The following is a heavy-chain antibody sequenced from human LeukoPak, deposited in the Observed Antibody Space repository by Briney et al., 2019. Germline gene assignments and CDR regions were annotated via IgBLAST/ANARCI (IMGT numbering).Heavy chain of an antibody. CDR2: ISGSGGLT. CDR3: AKGYYDYIWGSYRSDAFDI. V-gene: IGHV3-23*01. J-gene: IGHJ3*02. Sequence: GGSLRLSCAASGFPFNSYVMTWVRQAPGKGLEWVSVISGSGGLTYHADSVKGRFTVSRDNSKNTLYLQMNSLSAEDTAVYSCAKGYYDYIWGSYRSDAFDIRGQGTMVTVSS. D-gene: IGHD3-16*02. CDR1: GFPFNSYV.